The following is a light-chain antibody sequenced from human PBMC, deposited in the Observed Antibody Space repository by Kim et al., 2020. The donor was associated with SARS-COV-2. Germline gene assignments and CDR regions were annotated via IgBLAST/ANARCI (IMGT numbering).Light chain of an antibody. V-gene: IGKV1-5*03. Sequence: VGDRVTITCRASQSISSWLAWYQQKPGKAPKLLIYKASSLESGVPSRFSGSGSGTEFTLTINSLQPDDFATYYCQQYNSYSPTWTFGQGTKVDIK. CDR1: QSISSW. J-gene: IGKJ1*01. CDR3: QQYNSYSPTWT. CDR2: KAS.